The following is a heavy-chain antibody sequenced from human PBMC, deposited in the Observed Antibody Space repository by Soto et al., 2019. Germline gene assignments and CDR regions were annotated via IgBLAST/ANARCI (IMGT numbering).Heavy chain of an antibody. Sequence: QVQLVQSGAEVKQPGSSVKVSCQASGVTFSSFAISWVRQAPGQGLEWMGGIIPIFRTPNYAQNFQGRVTITADESTSSVYMELRRMRAADTAVYYCARSTGSGFRPGTHRCNWFDPWRHGTRVNVSS. V-gene: IGHV1-69*01. CDR3: ARSTGSGFRPGTHRCNWFDP. D-gene: IGHD5-12*01. CDR1: GVTFSSFA. CDR2: IIPIFRTP. J-gene: IGHJ5*02.